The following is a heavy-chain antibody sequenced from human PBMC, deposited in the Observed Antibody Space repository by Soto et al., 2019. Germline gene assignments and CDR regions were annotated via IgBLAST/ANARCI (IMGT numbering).Heavy chain of an antibody. V-gene: IGHV3-9*01. CDR2: ISWNSGRI. J-gene: IGHJ4*02. CDR1: GFTFDDYA. D-gene: IGHD3-16*01. CDR3: AKDRDPGETADGTEHFDF. Sequence: EVQLVESGGGLVQPGRSLRLSCAASGFTFDDYAMHWVRQAPGKGLEWVSSISWNSGRIGYADSVKGRFTISRDNAKNSLYLQMNSLRAEDTALYYCAKDRDPGETADGTEHFDFWGQGTLVTVSS.